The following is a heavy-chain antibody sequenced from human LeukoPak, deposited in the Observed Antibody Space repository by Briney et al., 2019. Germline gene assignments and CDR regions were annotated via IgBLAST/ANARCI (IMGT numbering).Heavy chain of an antibody. CDR2: ISSGSGYI. Sequence: GGSLRLSCEASGFTFSSYSMNWVRQAPGRGLEWVSSISSGSGYIHYADSVKGRFTISRDNARKSLYLQMHSLRAEDTAVYYCARDGLGIDYWGQGTLVTVSS. J-gene: IGHJ4*02. V-gene: IGHV3-21*01. D-gene: IGHD3-10*01. CDR3: ARDGLGIDY. CDR1: GFTFSSYS.